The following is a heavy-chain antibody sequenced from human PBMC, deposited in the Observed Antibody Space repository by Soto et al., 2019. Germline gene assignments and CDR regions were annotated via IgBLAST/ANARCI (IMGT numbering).Heavy chain of an antibody. CDR1: GGSISSGGYY. D-gene: IGHD3-16*01. CDR2: IYYSGST. CDR3: ARVSRGRTLGYFDY. V-gene: IGHV4-31*03. Sequence: SETLSLTCTVSGGSISSGGYYWSWIRQHPGKGLELIGYIYYSGSTYYNPSLKSRVTLSVDTFKNQFSLKLSSVTAADTAVYYCARVSRGRTLGYFDYWGQGTLVTVSS. J-gene: IGHJ4*02.